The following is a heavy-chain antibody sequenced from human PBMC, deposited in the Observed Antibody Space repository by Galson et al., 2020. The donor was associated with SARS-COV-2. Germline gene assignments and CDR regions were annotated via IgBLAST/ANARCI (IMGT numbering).Heavy chain of an antibody. CDR1: GGSISSGGYY. CDR2: IYYSGSI. CDR3: ARIIVATGRDYYDYGMDV. D-gene: IGHD5-12*01. V-gene: IGHV4-31*03. Sequence: SETLSLTCTVSGGSISSGGYYWSWIRQHPGKGLEWIRHIYYSGSIYYNPSLKSRVTISVDTSKNQLSLKLSSVTAADTAVYYCARIIVATGRDYYDYGMDVWGQGTTVTVSS. J-gene: IGHJ6*02.